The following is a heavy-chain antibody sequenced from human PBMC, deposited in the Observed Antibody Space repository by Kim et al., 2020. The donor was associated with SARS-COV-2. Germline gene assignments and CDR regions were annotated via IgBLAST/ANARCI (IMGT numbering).Heavy chain of an antibody. J-gene: IGHJ6*02. CDR3: ATAIAVAGTIYYYYGMDV. D-gene: IGHD6-19*01. CDR2: FDPEDGET. CDR1: GYTLTELS. Sequence: ASVKVSCKVSGYTLTELSMHWVRQAPGKGLEWMGGFDPEDGETIYAQKFQGRVTMTEDTSTDTAYMELSSLRSEDTAVYYCATAIAVAGTIYYYYGMDVWGQGTTVTVSS. V-gene: IGHV1-24*01.